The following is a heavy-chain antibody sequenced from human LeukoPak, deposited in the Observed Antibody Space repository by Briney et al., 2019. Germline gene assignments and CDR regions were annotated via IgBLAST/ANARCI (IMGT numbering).Heavy chain of an antibody. Sequence: PSETLSLTCTVSGGSISSYYWSWIRQPPGKGLEWIGYIYYNGSTNYNPSLKSRVTISVDTSKNQLSLKLSSVTAADTAVYYCARRDYYDSTGYGYWGQGTLVTV. CDR1: GGSISSYY. J-gene: IGHJ1*01. CDR3: ARRDYYDSTGYGY. V-gene: IGHV4-59*08. D-gene: IGHD3-22*01. CDR2: IYYNGST.